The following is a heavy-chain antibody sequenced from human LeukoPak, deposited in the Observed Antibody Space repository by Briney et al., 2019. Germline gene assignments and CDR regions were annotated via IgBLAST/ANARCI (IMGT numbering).Heavy chain of an antibody. CDR1: GFTFSSYS. Sequence: GGSLRLSCAASGFTFSSYSMNWVRQAPGKGLEWVSYISSSSSTIYYADSVKGRFTISRDNAKSSLYLQMNSLRAEDTAVYYCARDGKLRAFDIWGQGTMVTVSS. D-gene: IGHD1-1*01. CDR3: ARDGKLRAFDI. CDR2: ISSSSSTI. V-gene: IGHV3-48*01. J-gene: IGHJ3*02.